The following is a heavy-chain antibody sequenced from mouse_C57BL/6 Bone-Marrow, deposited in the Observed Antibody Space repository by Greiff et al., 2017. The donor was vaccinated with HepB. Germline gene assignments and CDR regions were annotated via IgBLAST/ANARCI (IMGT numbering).Heavy chain of an antibody. CDR1: GYTFTDYN. CDR3: ARDYGSSLGY. CDR2: INPNNGGT. D-gene: IGHD1-1*01. J-gene: IGHJ2*01. V-gene: IGHV1-22*01. Sequence: EVQLQESGPELVKPGASVKMSCKASGYTFTDYNMHWVKQSHGKSLEWIGYINPNNGGTSYNQKFKGKATLTVNKSSSTAYMELRSLTSEDSAVYYCARDYGSSLGYWGQGTTLTVSS.